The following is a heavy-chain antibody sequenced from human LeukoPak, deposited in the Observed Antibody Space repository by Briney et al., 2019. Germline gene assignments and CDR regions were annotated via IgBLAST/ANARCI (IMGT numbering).Heavy chain of an antibody. J-gene: IGHJ4*02. CDR1: GYTFTSYG. CDR3: ARDGRYYDSSGYWYYFDY. D-gene: IGHD3-22*01. Sequence: GASVKVSCKASGYTFTSYGISWVRQAPGQGLEWMGWISAYNGNTNYAQKLQGRVTMTTDTSTSTAYMELRSLRSDDTAVYYCARDGRYYDSSGYWYYFDYWGQGTLVTVSS. V-gene: IGHV1-18*01. CDR2: ISAYNGNT.